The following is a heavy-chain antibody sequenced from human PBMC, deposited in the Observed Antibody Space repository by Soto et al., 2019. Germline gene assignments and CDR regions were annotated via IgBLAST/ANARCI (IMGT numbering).Heavy chain of an antibody. J-gene: IGHJ3*02. V-gene: IGHV3-9*01. CDR3: AKAPTTVVTRNAFDI. CDR2: ISRNSGSI. CDR1: GFTFDDYA. Sequence: GGSLRLSCAASGFTFDDYAMHWVRQAPGKGLEWVPGISRNSGSIGYADSVKGRFTISRDNAKNSLYLQMNSLRAEDTALYYCAKAPTTVVTRNAFDIWGQGTMVTVSS. D-gene: IGHD4-17*01.